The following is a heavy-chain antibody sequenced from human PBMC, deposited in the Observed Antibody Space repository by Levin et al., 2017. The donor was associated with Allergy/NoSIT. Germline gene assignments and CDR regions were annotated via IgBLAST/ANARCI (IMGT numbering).Heavy chain of an antibody. CDR1: GYTFTSFG. Sequence: GESLKISCKASGYTFTSFGISWVRQAPGQGLEWMGCINPYSNNTNYAQKFLGRVTMTTDTSTPTVYMQLRSLRSDDTAVYYCARTYGRNLFWYFGLWGRGTEVTVSS. V-gene: IGHV1-18*01. J-gene: IGHJ2*01. CDR2: INPYSNNT. D-gene: IGHD4-23*01. CDR3: ARTYGRNLFWYFGL.